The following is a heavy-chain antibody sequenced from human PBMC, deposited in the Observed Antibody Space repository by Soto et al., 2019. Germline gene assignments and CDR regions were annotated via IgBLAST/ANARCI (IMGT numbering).Heavy chain of an antibody. J-gene: IGHJ5*02. V-gene: IGHV4-34*01. CDR2: INHSGST. CDR1: GGSFSGYY. Sequence: SETLSLTCAVYGGSFSGYYWTWLRQPPGKGLEWIGEINHSGSTNYNPSLKSRVTISVDTSKNQFSLKVTSVTAADTAVYYCATANWSHHYFDPWGQGTLVTVS. CDR3: ATANWSHHYFDP. D-gene: IGHD1-1*01.